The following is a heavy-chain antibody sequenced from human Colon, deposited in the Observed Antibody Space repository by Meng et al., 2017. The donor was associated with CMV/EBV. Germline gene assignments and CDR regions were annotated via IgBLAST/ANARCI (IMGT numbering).Heavy chain of an antibody. CDR2: FNRDSDCT. CDR3: ARAVADTYGMDV. J-gene: IGHJ6*02. Sequence: ASVKVSCKASGYTGYYMHWVRQAPGQGLEWMGWFNRDSDCTRYAQKFQGRVTMTGDTSLNTVYMELNSLRSDDTAIYYCARAVADTYGMDVWGQGTTVTVSS. CDR1: GYTGYY. D-gene: IGHD6-19*01. V-gene: IGHV1-2*02.